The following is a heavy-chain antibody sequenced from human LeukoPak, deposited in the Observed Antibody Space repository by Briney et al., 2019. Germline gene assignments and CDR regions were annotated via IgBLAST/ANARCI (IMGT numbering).Heavy chain of an antibody. CDR2: TIWNGGSL. CDR3: TRGSEMAMEKMDY. V-gene: IGHV3-9*01. CDR1: GFTFDDYA. Sequence: GGSLRLSCAASGFTFDDYAMHWVRQAPGKGLEWVSGTIWNGGSLVYADSVKGRFTITRDNAKNSLYLQMNSLTTEDTAFYFCTRGSEMAMEKMDYWGQGTLVTVSS. D-gene: IGHD5-24*01. J-gene: IGHJ4*02.